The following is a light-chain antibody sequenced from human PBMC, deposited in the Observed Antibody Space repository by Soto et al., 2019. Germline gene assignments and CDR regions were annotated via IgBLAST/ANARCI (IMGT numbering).Light chain of an antibody. CDR1: QGISKY. V-gene: IGKV3-11*01. J-gene: IGKJ2*01. CDR3: QQRASWPPFT. Sequence: TQSPSALSASVGDRVTITCRASQGISKYLAWYQQRPGQAPRLLLYDASNRATGIPARFSGSGSGTDLTLTILGLDLEDFAIYYCQQRASWPPFTFGQGTKLEV. CDR2: DAS.